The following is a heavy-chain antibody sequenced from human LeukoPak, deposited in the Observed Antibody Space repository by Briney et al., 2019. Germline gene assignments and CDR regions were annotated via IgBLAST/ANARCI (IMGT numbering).Heavy chain of an antibody. CDR1: GYTFTGYY. J-gene: IGHJ4*02. Sequence: ASVKVSCKASGYTFTGYYMHWVRQAPGQGLEWMGWINPNSGGTNYAQKFQGGVTMTRDTSISTAYMELSRLRSDDTAVYYCARGGYYYDSSGYYYTDYWGQGTLVTVSS. V-gene: IGHV1-2*02. CDR2: INPNSGGT. CDR3: ARGGYYYDSSGYYYTDY. D-gene: IGHD3-22*01.